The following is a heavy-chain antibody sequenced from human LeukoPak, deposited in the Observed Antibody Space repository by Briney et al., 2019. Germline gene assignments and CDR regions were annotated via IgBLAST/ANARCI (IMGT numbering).Heavy chain of an antibody. Sequence: GSLRLSCAASGFTFSSYGMHWVRQAPGKGLAGVALTWYDGSNKYYADSVKGRFTISRDTSKNTLYLQMSSLRTEDTAIYYCAQANPAARGVNFDFWGQGTLVTVSS. D-gene: IGHD3-10*01. CDR3: AQANPAARGVNFDF. CDR1: GFTFSSYG. V-gene: IGHV3-33*01. J-gene: IGHJ4*02. CDR2: TWYDGSNK.